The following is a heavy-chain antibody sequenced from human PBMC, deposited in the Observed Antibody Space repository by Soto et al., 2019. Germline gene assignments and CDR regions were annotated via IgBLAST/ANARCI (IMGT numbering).Heavy chain of an antibody. V-gene: IGHV1-69*13. J-gene: IGHJ5*02. D-gene: IGHD6-13*01. CDR3: ARELAAAGLGGFDP. Sequence: ASVKVSCKASGGTFSSYAISWVRQAPGQGLEWMGGIIPIFGTANYAQKFQGRVTITADESTSTAYMELSSLRSEDTAVYYCARELAAAGLGGFDPWGQGTLVTVSS. CDR1: GGTFSSYA. CDR2: IIPIFGTA.